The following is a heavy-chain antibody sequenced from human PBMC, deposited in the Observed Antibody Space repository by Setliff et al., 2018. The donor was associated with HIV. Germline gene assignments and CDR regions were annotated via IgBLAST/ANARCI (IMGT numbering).Heavy chain of an antibody. CDR1: GGSFNDYY. J-gene: IGHJ4*02. D-gene: IGHD3-10*01. V-gene: IGHV4-34*01. CDR3: ARGLNYYGSGSYLPLGY. CDR2: IDHSGST. Sequence: PSETLSLTCAVYGGSFNDYYWTWIRQPPGRGLEWIGEIDHSGSTKYHASLKSRVTISIDTSKNQISLKLSSVTAADTPVYYCARGLNYYGSGSYLPLGYWGQGTLVTVS.